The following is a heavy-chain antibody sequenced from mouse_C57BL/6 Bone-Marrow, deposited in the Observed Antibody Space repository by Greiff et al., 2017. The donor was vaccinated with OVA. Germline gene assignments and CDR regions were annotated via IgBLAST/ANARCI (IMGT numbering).Heavy chain of an antibody. Sequence: QVQLQQSGAELVRPGASVTLSCKASGYTFTDYEMHWVKQTPVHGLEWIGAIDPETGGTAYNQKFKGKAILTADKSSSTAYMELRSLTSEDSAVYCCRGGYSDCYAMDYWGQGTSVTVTS. D-gene: IGHD2-12*01. CDR3: RGGYSDCYAMDY. V-gene: IGHV1-15*01. J-gene: IGHJ4*01. CDR1: GYTFTDYE. CDR2: IDPETGGT.